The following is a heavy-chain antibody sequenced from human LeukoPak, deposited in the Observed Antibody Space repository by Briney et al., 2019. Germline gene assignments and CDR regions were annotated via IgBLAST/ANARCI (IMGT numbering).Heavy chain of an antibody. CDR2: ISGSGGNT. CDR1: GFIFSNYA. Sequence: GGSLRLSCVASGFIFSNYAMSWVRQAPGKGLEWVSGISGSGGNTFYADSVKGRFTVSRDFSANTLELQLNSLRVEDTAVYFCAKDLPPKSSTQGAFDVWGQGTLVTVTS. D-gene: IGHD6-13*01. V-gene: IGHV3-23*01. CDR3: AKDLPPKSSTQGAFDV. J-gene: IGHJ3*01.